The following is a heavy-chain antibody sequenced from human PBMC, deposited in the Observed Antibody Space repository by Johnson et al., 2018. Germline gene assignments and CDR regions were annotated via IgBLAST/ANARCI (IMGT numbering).Heavy chain of an antibody. J-gene: IGHJ3*02. CDR3: ARRGATYDAFDI. Sequence: QVQLQESGPGLVKPSETLSLTCTVSGGSISSSSYYWGWIRQPPGKGLEWIGSIYYSGSTYYNPSLKSRVTISVDTSKNQFSLKLSSVTAADTAVYYCARRGATYDAFDIWGQGTMVTVSS. D-gene: IGHD1-26*01. V-gene: IGHV4-39*07. CDR1: GGSISSSSYY. CDR2: IYYSGST.